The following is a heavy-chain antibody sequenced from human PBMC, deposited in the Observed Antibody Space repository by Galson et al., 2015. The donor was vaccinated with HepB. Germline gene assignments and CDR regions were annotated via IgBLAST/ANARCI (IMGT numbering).Heavy chain of an antibody. CDR2: ISVYSGNA. CDR3: ARGALVVVVGANENNWFDP. Sequence: SVKVSCKASGYTFTRFGINWLRQAPGQGLEWMGRISVYSGNANYAQKLQGRVTMTTDTFTNTAYMEMRSLRSDDTAVYYCARGALVVVVGANENNWFDPWGQGTLVTVSS. J-gene: IGHJ5*02. CDR1: GYTFTRFG. D-gene: IGHD2-15*01. V-gene: IGHV1-18*01.